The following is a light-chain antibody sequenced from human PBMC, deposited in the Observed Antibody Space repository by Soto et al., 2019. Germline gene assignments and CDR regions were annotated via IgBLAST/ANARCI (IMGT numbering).Light chain of an antibody. J-gene: IGKJ3*01. CDR3: QQYYSYPFT. Sequence: AIRMTQSPSSFSASTGDRVTMTCRASQGISSYLAWYQQKPGKAPKLLIYAASTLQSGVPSRFSGSGSGTDFTLTISCLQSEDFATYYCQQYYSYPFTFGPGNKVDIK. V-gene: IGKV1-8*01. CDR2: AAS. CDR1: QGISSY.